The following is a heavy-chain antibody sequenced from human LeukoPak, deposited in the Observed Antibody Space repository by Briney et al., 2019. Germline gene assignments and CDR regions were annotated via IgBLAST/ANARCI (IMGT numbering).Heavy chain of an antibody. D-gene: IGHD2-15*01. CDR1: GYSFTSYW. CDR3: AGRIGPIIY. CDR2: IYPGDSDI. J-gene: IGHJ4*02. Sequence: GESLKISCKTSGYSFTSYWIGWVRQMPGKGLEWLGFIYPGDSDIRYSPSFQGHVTISGDKSIKTAYLQWSSLRASDSAMYYCAGRIGPIIYWGQGTLVTVSS. V-gene: IGHV5-51*01.